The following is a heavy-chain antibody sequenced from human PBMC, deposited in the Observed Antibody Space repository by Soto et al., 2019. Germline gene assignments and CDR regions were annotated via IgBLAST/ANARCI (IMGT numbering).Heavy chain of an antibody. CDR1: GGTFSSYT. V-gene: IGHV1-69*01. CDR3: ARGYYSGSNPSSLDY. J-gene: IGHJ4*02. D-gene: IGHD1-26*01. CDR2: ITPTLNIA. Sequence: QLQLVQSGAEVREPGSSVKVSCKASGGTFSSYTVLWVRQAPGQGLEWMGGITPTLNIAKYAEKFQGRVTITADESTSTVNMHLSSLRSEDTAVYFCARGYYSGSNPSSLDYWGQGTLVAVSS.